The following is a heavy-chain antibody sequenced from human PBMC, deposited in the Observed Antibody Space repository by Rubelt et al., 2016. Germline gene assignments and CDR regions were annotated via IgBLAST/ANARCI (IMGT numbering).Heavy chain of an antibody. CDR1: KFTFADHD. V-gene: IGHV3-43*02. J-gene: IGHJ5*02. CDR3: VQGGGAT. CDR2: IRADGGLT. Sequence: EAQLVESGGGVVQPGGSLRLSCVGSKFTFADHDMHWVRQAPGKGLEWVSMIRADGGLTFSAESVRGRFAISRDNLKSSMYLQMKELKYEVSALYFCVQGGGATWGQGALVTVSS. D-gene: IGHD3-16*01.